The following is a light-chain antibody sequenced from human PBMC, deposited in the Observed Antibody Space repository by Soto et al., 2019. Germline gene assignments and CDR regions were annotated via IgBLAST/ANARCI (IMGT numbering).Light chain of an antibody. CDR2: AAS. Sequence: DIQLTQSPSFLSASVGDRVTITCRASQGISSYLAWYQQKPGKAPKLLIYAASTLQSGVPSRFSGSGSGTEFTLTISSLQPEDFATYYCKHFRSFPITFGQGTRLEIK. V-gene: IGKV1-9*01. CDR3: KHFRSFPIT. CDR1: QGISSY. J-gene: IGKJ5*01.